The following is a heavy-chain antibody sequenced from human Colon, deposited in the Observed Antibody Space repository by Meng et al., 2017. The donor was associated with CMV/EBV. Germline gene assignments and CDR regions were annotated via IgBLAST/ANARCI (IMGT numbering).Heavy chain of an antibody. CDR3: ARDRVYCSSTSCHDINWFDP. J-gene: IGHJ5*02. CDR2: IYSDGST. CDR1: GSSFSNSW. Sequence: GESLKISCAASGSSFSNSWMIWVRRAPRKGLEWVSLIYSDGSTYYADSVKGRFTISRDNSKNTLYLQMNTLRPEDTAVYYCARDRVYCSSTSCHDINWFDPWGQGTLVTVSS. D-gene: IGHD2-2*01. V-gene: IGHV3-66*02.